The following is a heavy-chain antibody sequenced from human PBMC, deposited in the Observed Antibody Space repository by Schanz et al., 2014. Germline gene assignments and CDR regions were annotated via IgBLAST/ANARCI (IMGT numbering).Heavy chain of an antibody. CDR2: INAGTGNT. D-gene: IGHD2-2*01. J-gene: IGHJ5*02. V-gene: IGHV1-3*01. CDR1: GYTFTSYS. CDR3: ARDRRRYCSTASCLHDNWFDP. Sequence: QVQLVQSGAKVKKPGASVKVSCKASGYTFTSYSMHWVRQAPGQRLEWMGWINAGTGNTNYAQKVQGRVTMTTDTSTGTAYMELRSLRSDDTAVYYCARDRRRYCSTASCLHDNWFDPWGQGTLVIVSS.